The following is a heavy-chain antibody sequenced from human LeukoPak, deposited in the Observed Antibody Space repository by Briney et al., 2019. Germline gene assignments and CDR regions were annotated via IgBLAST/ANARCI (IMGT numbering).Heavy chain of an antibody. CDR2: INPNSGGT. J-gene: IGHJ4*02. CDR3: ARDINTVGATIGYYFDY. D-gene: IGHD1-26*01. Sequence: ASVKVSCKASGYTFTGYYMHWVRQAPGQGLEWMGWINPNSGGTNYAQKFQGRVTMTRVTSISTAYMELSRLRSDDTAVYYCARDINTVGATIGYYFDYWGQGTLVTVSS. V-gene: IGHV1-2*02. CDR1: GYTFTGYY.